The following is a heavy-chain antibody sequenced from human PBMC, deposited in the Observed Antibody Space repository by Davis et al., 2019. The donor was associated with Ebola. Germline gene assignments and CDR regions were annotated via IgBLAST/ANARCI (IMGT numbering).Heavy chain of an antibody. Sequence: AASVKVSCKASGYTFATYGISWVRQAPGQGLEWMGRINPNSGGTNYAQKFQGRVTMTRDTSISTAYMELSRLRSDDTAVYYCAQGMDVWGKGTTVTVSS. CDR2: INPNSGGT. V-gene: IGHV1-2*06. CDR3: AQGMDV. CDR1: GYTFATYG. J-gene: IGHJ6*04.